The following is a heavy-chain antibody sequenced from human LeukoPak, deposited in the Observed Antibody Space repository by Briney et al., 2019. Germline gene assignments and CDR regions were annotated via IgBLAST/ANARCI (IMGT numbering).Heavy chain of an antibody. CDR2: ITWNRAYI. CDR3: ALGLRYCSSTSCYPYAFDI. CDR1: GFTFDDYA. V-gene: IGHV3-9*01. Sequence: GGSLRLSCAASGFTFDDYAMHWVRQAPGEGLEWVSGITWNRAYIGYADSVKGRFTISRDNSKNTLYVQMNSLRAADTAVYYCALGLRYCSSTSCYPYAFDIWGQGTMVTVSS. J-gene: IGHJ3*02. D-gene: IGHD2-2*01.